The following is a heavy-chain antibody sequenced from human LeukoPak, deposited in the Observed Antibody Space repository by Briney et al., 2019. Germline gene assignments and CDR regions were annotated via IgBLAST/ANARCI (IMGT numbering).Heavy chain of an antibody. Sequence: ASVKVSCKASGYTFTSYEINWVRQATGQALEWMGYINPRSGKTGYAQTFQGRITMTMNTSISTAYMELSSLTSGDSAVYYCTRDVLLYFRESSGFDPWGQGTLVTVSS. D-gene: IGHD3-3*01. CDR2: INPRSGKT. CDR1: GYTFTSYE. J-gene: IGHJ5*02. V-gene: IGHV1-8*01. CDR3: TRDVLLYFRESSGFDP.